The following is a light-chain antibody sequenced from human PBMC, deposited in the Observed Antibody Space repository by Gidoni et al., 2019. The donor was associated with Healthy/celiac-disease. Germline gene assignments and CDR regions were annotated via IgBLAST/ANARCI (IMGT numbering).Light chain of an antibody. CDR2: DTS. CDR1: TGAVTSGHY. V-gene: IGLV7-46*01. Sequence: QAVVTQSPSLTVSPGGTVTLTCGSSTGAVTSGHYPYWFQQKPGKAPRTLIYDTSNKHSWTPARFSGSLLGGKAALTLSGAQPEDEAEYYCLLSYSGAREVFGGGTKLTVL. CDR3: LLSYSGAREV. J-gene: IGLJ2*01.